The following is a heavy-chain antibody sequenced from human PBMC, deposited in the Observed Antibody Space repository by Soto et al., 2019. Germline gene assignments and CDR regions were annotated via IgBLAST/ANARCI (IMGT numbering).Heavy chain of an antibody. D-gene: IGHD7-27*01. V-gene: IGHV3-23*01. CDR1: GFTFSIFA. CDR2: ISGSGGST. Sequence: GGSLILSCAASGFTFSIFAMSWVRPSPGKGLEWVSTISGSGGSTYYADAVKGRFTISRDNSMGTLYLQMKSLRVEDTAIYYCAKEVSLGSTVDLGYWGQGTLVTVSS. J-gene: IGHJ4*02. CDR3: AKEVSLGSTVDLGY.